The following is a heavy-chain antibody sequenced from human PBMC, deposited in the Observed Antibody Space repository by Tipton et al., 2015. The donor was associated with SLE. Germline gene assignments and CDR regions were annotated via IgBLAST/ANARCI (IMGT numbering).Heavy chain of an antibody. D-gene: IGHD1-26*01. CDR3: ARAAYSGSSVDY. V-gene: IGHV4-4*07. Sequence: TLSLTCTVSGDSISNYYWSWIRQSAGKGLEWMGRFYPGGTTSYNPSFKSRVTMSADTSKNQFSLKLTSVTAADRAVYHCARAAYSGSSVDYWGQGTLVTVSS. CDR2: FYPGGTT. J-gene: IGHJ4*02. CDR1: GDSISNYY.